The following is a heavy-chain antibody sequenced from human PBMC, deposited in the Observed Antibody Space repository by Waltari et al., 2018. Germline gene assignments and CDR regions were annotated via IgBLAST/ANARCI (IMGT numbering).Heavy chain of an antibody. CDR2: IYYSGST. J-gene: IGHJ4*02. D-gene: IGHD3-9*01. CDR1: GGSISSGDYY. V-gene: IGHV4-30-4*08. CDR3: ARGASLRYFDWLSLDY. Sequence: QVQLQESGPGLVKPSQTLSLTCTVSGGSISSGDYYWSWIRQPPGKGLEWIGYIYYSGSTYYNPSLKSRVTISVDTSKNQFSLKLSSVTAADTAVYYCARGASLRYFDWLSLDYWGQGTLVTVSS.